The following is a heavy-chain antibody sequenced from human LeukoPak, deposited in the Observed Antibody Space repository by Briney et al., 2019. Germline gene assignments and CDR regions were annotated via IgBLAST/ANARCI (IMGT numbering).Heavy chain of an antibody. CDR3: ARGAAAIDWFDP. CDR1: GGSISSSSYY. V-gene: IGHV4-39*07. J-gene: IGHJ5*02. CDR2: IYYSGST. D-gene: IGHD2-2*01. Sequence: SETLSLTCTVSGGSISSSSYYWGWIRQPPGKGLEWIGSIYYSGSTYYNPSLKSRVTISVDTSKNQFSLKLSSVTAADAAVYYCARGAAAIDWFDPWGQGTLVTVSS.